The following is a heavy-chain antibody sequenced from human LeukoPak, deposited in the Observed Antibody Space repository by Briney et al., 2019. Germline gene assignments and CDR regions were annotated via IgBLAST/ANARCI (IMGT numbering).Heavy chain of an antibody. CDR1: GFTFSSYS. D-gene: IGHD3-22*01. Sequence: GGSLRLSCAASGFTFSSYSMNWVRQAPGKGLEWVSNISGSGGNTYYADSVKGRFTISRDTSKNTLYLQMNSPRAEDTAVYYCAKDMYYDSSGPVFDYWGQGTLVTVSS. V-gene: IGHV3-23*01. CDR3: AKDMYYDSSGPVFDY. J-gene: IGHJ4*02. CDR2: ISGSGGNT.